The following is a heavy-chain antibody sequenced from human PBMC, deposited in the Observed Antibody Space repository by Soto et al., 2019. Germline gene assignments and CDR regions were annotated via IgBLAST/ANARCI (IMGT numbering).Heavy chain of an antibody. CDR2: INAGNGNT. Sequence: ASVKVSCKASGYTFTSYAMHWVRQAPGQRLEWMGWINAGNGNTKYSQKFQGRVTITRDTSASTAYMELSSLRSEDTAVYYCARAAAAGTGGSAFDYWGQGTLVTVSS. CDR1: GYTFTSYA. V-gene: IGHV1-3*01. J-gene: IGHJ4*02. D-gene: IGHD6-13*01. CDR3: ARAAAAGTGGSAFDY.